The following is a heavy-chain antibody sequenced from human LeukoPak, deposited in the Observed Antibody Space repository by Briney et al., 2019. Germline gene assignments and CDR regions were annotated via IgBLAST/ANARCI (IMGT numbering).Heavy chain of an antibody. J-gene: IGHJ5*02. CDR1: GGSISSSSYY. D-gene: IGHD3-22*01. CDR3: AREKDYYDSSGYYSNWFDP. V-gene: IGHV4-61*02. CDR2: IYTSGST. Sequence: SETLSLTCTVSGGSISSSSYYWRWIRQPAGKGLEWIGRIYTSGSTNYNPSLKSRVTMSVDTSKDQFSLKLSSVTAADTAVYYCAREKDYYDSSGYYSNWFDPWGQGTLVTVSS.